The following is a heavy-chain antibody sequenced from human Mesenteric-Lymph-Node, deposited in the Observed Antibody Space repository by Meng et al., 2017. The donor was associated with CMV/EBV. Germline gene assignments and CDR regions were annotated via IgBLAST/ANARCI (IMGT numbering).Heavy chain of an antibody. J-gene: IGHJ6*02. CDR3: AKETGVLMAHSYGMDV. V-gene: IGHV3-23*01. D-gene: IGHD2-8*01. CDR1: GFTFISYA. Sequence: GESLKISCAASGFTFISYAMNWVRQAPGKGLEWVSAISGRADNTYYADSVRGRFTISRDNAKNTVYLQMNSLRAEDTAVYYCAKETGVLMAHSYGMDVWGQGTTVTVSS. CDR2: ISGRADNT.